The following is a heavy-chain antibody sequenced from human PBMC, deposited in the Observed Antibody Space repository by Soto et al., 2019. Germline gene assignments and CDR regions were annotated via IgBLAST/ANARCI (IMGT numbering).Heavy chain of an antibody. Sequence: QVQLVQSGAEVKKPGASVKVSCKASGYTFTSYDINWVRQATGQGLEWMGWMNANSGNTGYAQKFQGRVTMTRNTSNNTASMELSSLGSEDTAVYYCARGAPRYNWSYSYYYYYGMHVWCQEATVTVSS. CDR3: ARGAPRYNWSYSYYYYYGMHV. CDR2: MNANSGNT. J-gene: IGHJ6*02. D-gene: IGHD1-7*01. CDR1: GYTFTSYD. V-gene: IGHV1-8*01.